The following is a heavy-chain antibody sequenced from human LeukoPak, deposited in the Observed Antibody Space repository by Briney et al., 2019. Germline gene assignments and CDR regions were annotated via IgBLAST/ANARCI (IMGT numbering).Heavy chain of an antibody. J-gene: IGHJ2*01. Sequence: SETLSLTCTVSGGSISSYYWSWIRQPPGKGLEWIGYIYYSGSTNYNPSLKSRVTILVDTSKNQFSLKMSSVTAADTAVYYCARRVVANYWYFDLWGRGTLVTVSS. CDR1: GGSISSYY. CDR2: IYYSGST. V-gene: IGHV4-59*08. D-gene: IGHD5-12*01. CDR3: ARRVVANYWYFDL.